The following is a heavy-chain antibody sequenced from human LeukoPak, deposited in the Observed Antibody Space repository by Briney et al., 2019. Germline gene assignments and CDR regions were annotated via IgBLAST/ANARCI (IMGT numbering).Heavy chain of an antibody. CDR3: ARDPAVAGSNWFDP. CDR1: GGSISSYY. J-gene: IGHJ5*02. Sequence: PSETLSLTCTVSGGSISSYYWSCIRQPPGKGLEWVGYIYYSGSTNYNPSLKSRVTISVDTSKNQFSLKLSSVTAADTAVYYCARDPAVAGSNWFDPWGQGTLVTVSS. D-gene: IGHD6-19*01. CDR2: IYYSGST. V-gene: IGHV4-59*01.